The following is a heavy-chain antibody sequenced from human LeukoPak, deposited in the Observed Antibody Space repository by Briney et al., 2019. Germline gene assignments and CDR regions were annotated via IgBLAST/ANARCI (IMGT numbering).Heavy chain of an antibody. Sequence: GGSLRLSCAASGFTFSSYNMNWVRQAPGKGLEWVSYISSSSSTIYYADSVKGRFTISRDNAKNSLYLQMNSLRAEDTAVYYCAKALIGYCSSFSCYDIDYWGQGTLVTVSS. V-gene: IGHV3-48*04. CDR1: GFTFSSYN. CDR3: AKALIGYCSSFSCYDIDY. J-gene: IGHJ4*02. CDR2: ISSSSSTI. D-gene: IGHD2-2*01.